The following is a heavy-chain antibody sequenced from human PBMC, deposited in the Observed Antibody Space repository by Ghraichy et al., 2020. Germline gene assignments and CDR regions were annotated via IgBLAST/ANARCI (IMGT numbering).Heavy chain of an antibody. V-gene: IGHV1-2*06. CDR3: ARATIRYYYYYYMDV. CDR1: GYTFTGYY. J-gene: IGHJ6*03. Sequence: ASVKVSCKASGYTFTGYYMHWVRQAPGQGLEWMGRINPNSGGTNYAQKFQGRVTMTRDTSISTAYMELSRLRSDDTAVYYCARATIRYYYYYYMDVWGKGTTVTVSS. D-gene: IGHD4/OR15-4a*01. CDR2: INPNSGGT.